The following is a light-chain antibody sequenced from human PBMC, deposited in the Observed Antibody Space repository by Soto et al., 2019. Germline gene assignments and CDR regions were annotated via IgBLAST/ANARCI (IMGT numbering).Light chain of an antibody. CDR2: DAS. J-gene: IGKJ3*01. CDR3: QQRDNWPFT. V-gene: IGKV3-11*01. CDR1: QSVGSY. Sequence: EIVLTQSTATLSLSPGERATLSCRASQSVGSYLAWFQQRPGQAPRLVIHDASKRATGIPARFSGSGSGTDFSLTISGLEPEDFAVYYCQQRDNWPFTFGPGTTVDIK.